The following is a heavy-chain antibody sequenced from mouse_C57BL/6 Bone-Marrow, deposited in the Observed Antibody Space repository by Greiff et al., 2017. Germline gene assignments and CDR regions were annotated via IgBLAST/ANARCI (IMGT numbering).Heavy chain of an antibody. V-gene: IGHV1-76*01. CDR3: ARWDYGSSFAY. CDR2: IYPGSGNT. Sequence: QVQLQQSGAELVRPGASVKLSCKASGYTFTDYYINWVKQRPGQGLEWIARIYPGSGNTYYNEKFKGQATLTAEKSSSTAYMQLSSLTSEDSAVYFCARWDYGSSFAYWGQGTLVTVSA. J-gene: IGHJ3*01. D-gene: IGHD1-1*01. CDR1: GYTFTDYY.